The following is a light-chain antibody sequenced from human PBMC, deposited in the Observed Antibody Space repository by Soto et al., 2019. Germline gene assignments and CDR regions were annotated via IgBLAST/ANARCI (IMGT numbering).Light chain of an antibody. CDR1: QSISNW. CDR3: QQYSSRST. V-gene: IGKV1-5*01. J-gene: IGKJ1*01. CDR2: DAS. Sequence: DIRMTPAPSTLPASFGDRLTITCRASQSISNWLAWYQQKPGKAPTLLIYDASSLQSGVPSRFSGSGFGTEFTLTISSLQPGDFATYYCQQYSSRSTVGQGTKVDIK.